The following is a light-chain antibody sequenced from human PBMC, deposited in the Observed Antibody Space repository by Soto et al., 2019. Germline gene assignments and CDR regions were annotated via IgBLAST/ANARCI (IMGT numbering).Light chain of an antibody. CDR1: QSIATH. CDR2: GAS. J-gene: IGKJ1*01. V-gene: IGKV3-15*01. Sequence: ETVMTQSLATLSVSPGERATLSCRASQSIATHVAWYQQKPGQAPRLLLFGASTRAAGVPGRFSGSGSGTEFTLTISSLQSEDSAFYYCQQYDNWPRTFGQGTKVEIK. CDR3: QQYDNWPRT.